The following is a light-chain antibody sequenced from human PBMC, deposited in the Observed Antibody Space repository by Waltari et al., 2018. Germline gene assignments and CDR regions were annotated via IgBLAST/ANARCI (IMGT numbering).Light chain of an antibody. CDR3: CSYAGSGTYV. CDR2: EVI. V-gene: IGLV2-23*02. J-gene: IGLJ1*01. Sequence: QSALTQPASVSGTPGQSITISCTGTTSDVGNYNLVSWYQHHPGKAPKLIICEVINRPSGVSTRFSGSKSGNTASLTISGLQAEDEADYYCCSYAGSGTYVFGTGTKVTVL. CDR1: TSDVGNYNL.